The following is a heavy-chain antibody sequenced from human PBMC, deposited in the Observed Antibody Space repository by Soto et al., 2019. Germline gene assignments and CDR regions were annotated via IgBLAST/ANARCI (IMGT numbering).Heavy chain of an antibody. CDR2: IIPIFGTA. Sequence: GASVKVSCKASGGTFSSYAISWVRQAPGQGLEWMGGIIPIFGTANYAQKFQGRVTITADESTSTAYMELSSLRSEDTAVYYCATQLDTYSGYTRAFDYCGQGTLVNVPS. CDR3: ATQLDTYSGYTRAFDY. V-gene: IGHV1-69*13. J-gene: IGHJ4*02. D-gene: IGHD5-12*01. CDR1: GGTFSSYA.